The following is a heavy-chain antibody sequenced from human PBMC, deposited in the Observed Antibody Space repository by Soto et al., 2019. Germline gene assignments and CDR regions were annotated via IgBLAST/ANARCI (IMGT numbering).Heavy chain of an antibody. D-gene: IGHD6-13*01. J-gene: IGHJ3*02. CDR3: AKDKSKGIAGPYAFDI. CDR1: GFTFSSYA. Sequence: GGSLRLSCAASGFTFSSYAMSWFRQAPGKGLEWVSAISGSGGSTYYADSVKGRFTISRDNSKNTLYLQMNSLRAEDTAVYYCAKDKSKGIAGPYAFDIWGQGTMVTVSS. V-gene: IGHV3-23*01. CDR2: ISGSGGST.